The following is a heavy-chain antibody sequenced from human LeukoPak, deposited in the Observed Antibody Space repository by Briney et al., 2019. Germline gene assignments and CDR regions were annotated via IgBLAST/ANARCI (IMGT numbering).Heavy chain of an antibody. Sequence: NPSETLSLTCTVSGGSISSSSYYWGWIRQPPGKGLEWIGSIYYSGSTYYNPSLKSRVTISVDTSKNQFSLKLSSVTAADTAVYYCARDMGYYDSSGFKRYYFDYWGQGTLVTVSS. J-gene: IGHJ4*02. D-gene: IGHD3-22*01. CDR3: ARDMGYYDSSGFKRYYFDY. V-gene: IGHV4-39*07. CDR2: IYYSGST. CDR1: GGSISSSSYY.